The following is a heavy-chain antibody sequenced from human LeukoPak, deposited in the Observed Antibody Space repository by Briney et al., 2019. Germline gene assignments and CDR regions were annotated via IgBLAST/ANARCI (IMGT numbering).Heavy chain of an antibody. V-gene: IGHV4-59*01. CDR1: DGSITNYD. Sequence: SETLSLTCTVSDGSITNYDWSWVRQPPGKGLEFIGHVHYSGTTNYNPSLRSRVTISIDTSKKHFFLKLRSVTAADTAVYYCATGYGDFRVEGRYFYSWGQGTLVTVSS. CDR3: ATGYGDFRVEGRYFYS. CDR2: VHYSGTT. D-gene: IGHD4-17*01. J-gene: IGHJ4*02.